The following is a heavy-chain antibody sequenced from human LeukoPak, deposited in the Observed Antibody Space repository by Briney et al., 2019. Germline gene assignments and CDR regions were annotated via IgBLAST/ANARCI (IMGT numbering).Heavy chain of an antibody. J-gene: IGHJ4*02. Sequence: SQTLSLTCAISGDSVSAKSAGWNWIRQSPSRGLEWLGRTFYNSNWYNNYAASVKSRITINPDTSKNQFSLKLSSVTAADTAVYYCARDRGSSWFDYWGQGTLVTVSS. CDR2: TFYNSNWYN. V-gene: IGHV6-1*01. CDR3: ARDRGSSWFDY. D-gene: IGHD6-13*01. CDR1: GDSVSAKSAG.